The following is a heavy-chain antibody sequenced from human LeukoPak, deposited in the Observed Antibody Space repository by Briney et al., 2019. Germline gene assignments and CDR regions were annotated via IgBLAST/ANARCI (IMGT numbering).Heavy chain of an antibody. V-gene: IGHV3-48*03. CDR2: ISSSGSTI. J-gene: IGHJ4*02. Sequence: GGSLTLSCAASGFTFSSYEMNWVRQAPGKGLEWVSYISSSGSTIYYADSVKGRFTISRDNAKNSLYLQMNSLRAEDTAVYYCARAYWGFSFDYWGQGTLVTVSS. CDR1: GFTFSSYE. CDR3: ARAYWGFSFDY. D-gene: IGHD7-27*01.